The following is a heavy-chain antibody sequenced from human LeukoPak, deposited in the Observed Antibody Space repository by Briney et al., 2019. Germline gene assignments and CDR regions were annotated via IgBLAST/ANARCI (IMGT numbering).Heavy chain of an antibody. Sequence: GGSLRLSCAASGFTLSTYAMSWVRQAPGKGLEWVSLINFSAGDTYYADSVKGRFTISRDDSKNTLYVQMNSLRAEDTAMYYCAKASRGNWLPLDSWGQGTLVTVSS. CDR2: INFSAGDT. CDR3: AKASRGNWLPLDS. D-gene: IGHD2/OR15-2a*01. J-gene: IGHJ4*02. CDR1: GFTLSTYA. V-gene: IGHV3-23*01.